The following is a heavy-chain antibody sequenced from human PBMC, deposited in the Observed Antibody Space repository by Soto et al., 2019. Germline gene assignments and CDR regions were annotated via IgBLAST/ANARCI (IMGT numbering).Heavy chain of an antibody. CDR2: ISGRGSST. CDR3: AKDGKGTLNYFDF. V-gene: IGHV3-23*01. Sequence: EVRLLESGGGFVQPGGSLRLSCVGSGFSFSTYAMTWVRQTPGKGLEWVSAISGRGSSTYYADSVQGRFTISRDNSKNTLYLQMNSLRAEDTAVYYCAKDGKGTLNYFDFWGQGTLVTVSS. CDR1: GFSFSTYA. J-gene: IGHJ4*02. D-gene: IGHD1-1*01.